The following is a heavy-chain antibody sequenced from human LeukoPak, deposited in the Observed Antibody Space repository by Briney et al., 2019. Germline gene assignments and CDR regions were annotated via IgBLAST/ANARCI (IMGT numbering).Heavy chain of an antibody. Sequence: GASVKVSCKASGYTFTSYGISWVRQAPGQGLEWMGWISAYNGNTNYAQKLQGRVTMTTDTSTSTAYMELRSLRSDDTAVYYCARDLTGTKEGYYYYYMDVWGKGTTVTVSS. J-gene: IGHJ6*03. CDR2: ISAYNGNT. CDR1: GYTFTSYG. CDR3: ARDLTGTKEGYYYYYMDV. D-gene: IGHD1-7*01. V-gene: IGHV1-18*01.